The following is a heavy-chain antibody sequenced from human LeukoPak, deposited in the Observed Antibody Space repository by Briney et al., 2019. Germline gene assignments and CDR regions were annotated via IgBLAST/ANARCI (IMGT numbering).Heavy chain of an antibody. CDR3: ANWGYDIITGYYS. D-gene: IGHD3-9*01. CDR1: GFTFSSYS. Sequence: GGSLRLSCAASGFTFSSYSMNWVRQAPGKGLEWVSYISSSSSTTYYADSVKGRFTISRDNSKNTLYLQMNSLRAEDTALYYCANWGYDIITGYYSWGQGTLVTVSS. CDR2: ISSSSSTT. J-gene: IGHJ4*02. V-gene: IGHV3-48*01.